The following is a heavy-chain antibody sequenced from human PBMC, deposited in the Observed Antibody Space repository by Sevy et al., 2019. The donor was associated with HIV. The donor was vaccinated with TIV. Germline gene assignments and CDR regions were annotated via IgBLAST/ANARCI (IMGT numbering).Heavy chain of an antibody. CDR2: IKSKSDGGAT. D-gene: IGHD3-22*01. J-gene: IGHJ6*02. V-gene: IGHV3-15*01. CDR3: ATHPSLSLAMMIVAEGGIDV. Sequence: GGSLRLSCVASGFTFSDPWMSWVRQPPGKGLEWVGRIKSKSDGGATEYAAPVKGRSTIYRDDSTNTLYLQMNSLKADDTVVYYWATHPSLSLAMMIVAEGGIDVWGQGTTVTVSS. CDR1: GFTFSDPW.